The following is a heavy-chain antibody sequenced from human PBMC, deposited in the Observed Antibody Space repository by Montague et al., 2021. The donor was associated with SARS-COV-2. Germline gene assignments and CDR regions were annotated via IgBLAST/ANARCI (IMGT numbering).Heavy chain of an antibody. D-gene: IGHD4-23*01. J-gene: IGHJ6*02. CDR1: GGSISSYY. CDR2: IYHNGST. CDR3: ARGGGNSADYYNYTMGV. Sequence: SETLSLTCTVSGGSISSYYWTWIRQPPGKGLESIGYIYHNGSTKYNPSLKSRVTISVDTSKNQFYLKLSSVSVADTAVYYRARGGGNSADYYNYTMGVWGQGTTVTVSS. V-gene: IGHV4-59*01.